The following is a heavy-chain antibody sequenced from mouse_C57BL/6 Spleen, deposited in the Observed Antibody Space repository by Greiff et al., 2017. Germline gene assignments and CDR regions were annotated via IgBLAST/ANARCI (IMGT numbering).Heavy chain of an antibody. D-gene: IGHD3-3*01. Sequence: QVQLQQSGAELVKPGASVKLSCKASGYTFTSYWMQWVKQRPGQGLEWIGEIDPSDSYTNYNQKFKGKATLTVDTSSSTAYMQLSSLTSEDSAVYYCARKRGLAWFAYWGQGTLVTVSA. V-gene: IGHV1-50*01. CDR3: ARKRGLAWFAY. CDR2: IDPSDSYT. CDR1: GYTFTSYW. J-gene: IGHJ3*01.